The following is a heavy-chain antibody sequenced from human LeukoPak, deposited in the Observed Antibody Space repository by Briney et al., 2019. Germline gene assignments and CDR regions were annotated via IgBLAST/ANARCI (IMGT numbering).Heavy chain of an antibody. Sequence: PGGSLRLSCAASGFTFDDYAMHWVRQAPGKGLEWVSRINTDGSTINYAGSVKGRFTISRDDAKNTLYLQMNDLRAEDTAVYYCARAGSFRFDYWGQGTLVTVSS. CDR3: ARAGSFRFDY. CDR1: GFTFDDYA. J-gene: IGHJ4*02. D-gene: IGHD3-10*01. CDR2: INTDGSTI. V-gene: IGHV3-74*01.